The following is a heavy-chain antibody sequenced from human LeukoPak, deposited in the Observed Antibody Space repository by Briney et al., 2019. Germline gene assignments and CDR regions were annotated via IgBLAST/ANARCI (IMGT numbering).Heavy chain of an antibody. CDR1: GGSISSYY. J-gene: IGHJ4*02. V-gene: IGHV4-59*12. CDR2: IYYSGST. Sequence: SETLPPTCTVSGGSISSYYWSWLRQPPGKGLEWIGYIYYSGSTNYNPSLKSRVTISVDTSKNQFSLKLSSVTAADTAVYYCASGSTMYSSSSDWGQGTLVTVSS. D-gene: IGHD6-6*01. CDR3: ASGSTMYSSSSD.